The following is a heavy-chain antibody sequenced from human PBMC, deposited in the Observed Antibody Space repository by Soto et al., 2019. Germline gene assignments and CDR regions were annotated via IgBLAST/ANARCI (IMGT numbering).Heavy chain of an antibody. Sequence: QVQLVQSGAEVKKRGASVKVSCKASGYTFTSYDIKWVRQATGQGLEWMGWMNPNSGHTGYAQKFQGRVTMTRHTSISTAYRELSSLTSEATAVYYCVRMRFGESNRPTNWFDPWGQGTLVTVSS. D-gene: IGHD3-10*01. CDR3: VRMRFGESNRPTNWFDP. V-gene: IGHV1-8*01. CDR1: GYTFTSYD. J-gene: IGHJ5*02. CDR2: MNPNSGHT.